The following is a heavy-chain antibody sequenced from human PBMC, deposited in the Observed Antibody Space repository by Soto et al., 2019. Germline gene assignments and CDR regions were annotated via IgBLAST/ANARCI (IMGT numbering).Heavy chain of an antibody. J-gene: IGHJ6*02. CDR1: GGSFSGYY. CDR2: INHSGST. V-gene: IGHV4-34*01. Sequence: QVQLQQWGAGLLKPSETLSLICAVYGGSFSGYYWSWIRQPPGKGLEWIGEINHSGSTNYNPSLKSRVTISVDTSKNQFSLKLSSVTAADTAVYYCARYYGMDVWGQGTTVTVSS. CDR3: ARYYGMDV.